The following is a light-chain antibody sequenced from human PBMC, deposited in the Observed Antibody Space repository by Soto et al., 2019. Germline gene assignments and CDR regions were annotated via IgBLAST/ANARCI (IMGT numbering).Light chain of an antibody. CDR2: NND. CDR3: AAWDDSLNGVV. V-gene: IGLV1-44*01. Sequence: QSVLIQPPSASGTPGQRVTIFCSGSSSNIGSCTVNWYQQLPGTAPKLLIYNNDQRPSGVPDRFSGSKSGTSASLAISGLQSEDEADYYCAAWDDSLNGVVFGGGTQLTVL. CDR1: SSNIGSCT. J-gene: IGLJ2*01.